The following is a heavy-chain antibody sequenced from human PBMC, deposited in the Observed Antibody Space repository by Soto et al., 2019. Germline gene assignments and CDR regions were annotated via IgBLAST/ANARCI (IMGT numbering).Heavy chain of an antibody. V-gene: IGHV4-59*08. CDR1: GDSISTDY. Sequence: SETLSLTCTVSGDSISTDYWSWIRQSPGKGLEWIGFIYYGGSTNYNPSLKSRVTISVDTPKNQFSLKLSSVTAADTAVYYCARGTVTTQYFDYWGQGTLVTVSS. D-gene: IGHD5-18*01. CDR3: ARGTVTTQYFDY. CDR2: IYYGGST. J-gene: IGHJ4*02.